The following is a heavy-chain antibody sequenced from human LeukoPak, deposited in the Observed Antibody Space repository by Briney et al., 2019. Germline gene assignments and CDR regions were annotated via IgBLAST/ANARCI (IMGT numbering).Heavy chain of an antibody. CDR1: GGTFSSYA. Sequence: SVKVSCKASGGTFSSYAISWVRQAPGQGLEWMGGIIPIFGTANYAQKFQGRVTITTDESTSTAYMELSSLRSEDTAVYYCARGADSSGYFAYWGQGTLVTVSS. J-gene: IGHJ4*02. V-gene: IGHV1-69*05. CDR2: IIPIFGTA. D-gene: IGHD3-22*01. CDR3: ARGADSSGYFAY.